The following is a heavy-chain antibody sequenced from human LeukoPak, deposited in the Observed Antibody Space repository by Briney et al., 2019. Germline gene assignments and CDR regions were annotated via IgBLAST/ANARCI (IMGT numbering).Heavy chain of an antibody. D-gene: IGHD5-18*01. CDR3: ATYSSSSGWLDP. CDR2: IKQDGSEK. CDR1: GFTFTNYW. V-gene: IGHV3-7*02. Sequence: PGGSLRLSCAASGFTFTNYWMSWVRQAPGKGLEWVAIIKQDGSEKNYVDSVKGRFTISRDNAKNSLYLQMNSLRADDTAVYYCATYSSSSGWLDPWGQGTLVTVST. J-gene: IGHJ5*02.